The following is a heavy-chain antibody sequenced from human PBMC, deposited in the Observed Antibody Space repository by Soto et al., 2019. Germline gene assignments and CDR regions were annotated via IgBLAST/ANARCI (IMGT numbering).Heavy chain of an antibody. Sequence: QVQLVESGGGEVQPGRSLRLSCAASGFTFSNYAMHWVRQAPGKGLEWVAVISYDGSNKYYADSVKGRFTISRDNSKNTLYLQMNSLRAEDMAVYYCARRPVTYYFDYWGQGTLVTVSS. J-gene: IGHJ4*02. CDR1: GFTFSNYA. V-gene: IGHV3-30-3*01. CDR2: ISYDGSNK. CDR3: ARRPVTYYFDY. D-gene: IGHD4-17*01.